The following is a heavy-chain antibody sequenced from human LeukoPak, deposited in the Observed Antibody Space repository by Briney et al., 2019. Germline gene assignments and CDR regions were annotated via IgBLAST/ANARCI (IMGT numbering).Heavy chain of an antibody. CDR2: ISSSSSTI. CDR1: GFTFSSYS. D-gene: IGHD3-10*01. J-gene: IGHJ4*02. V-gene: IGHV3-48*01. Sequence: PGGSLRLSCAASGFTFSSYSMNWVRQAPGKGLEWVSYISSSSSTIYYADSVKGRFTISRDNAKNSLYLQMNSLRAEDTAVYYCARGGRSVDYWGQGTLVTVSS. CDR3: ARGGRSVDY.